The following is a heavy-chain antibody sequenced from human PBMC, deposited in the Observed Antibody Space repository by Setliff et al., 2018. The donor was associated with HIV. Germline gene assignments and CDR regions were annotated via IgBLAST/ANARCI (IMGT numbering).Heavy chain of an antibody. CDR2: IIPVGGTT. Sequence: SVKVSCKTSGGIISWVRQAPGQGLEWMGRIIPVGGTTNYAQKFQGRVTITADKSTSTVYTELSSLRSDDTAVYYCATGLSSTDPSSNSWGQGTPVTVSS. CDR1: GGI. J-gene: IGHJ4*02. D-gene: IGHD1-1*01. CDR3: ATGLSSTDPSSNS. V-gene: IGHV1-69*08.